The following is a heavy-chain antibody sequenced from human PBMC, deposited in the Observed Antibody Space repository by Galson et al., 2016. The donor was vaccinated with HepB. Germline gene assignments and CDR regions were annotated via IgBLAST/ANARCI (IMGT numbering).Heavy chain of an antibody. Sequence: SLRLSCAASGFTFSNYGIHWVRQAPGKGLEWVATISYDGSQKFYADSLKGRFTVSRDNSKNTLYLQMNSLQIDDTAVYYCAKDLRGSYGAFDVWGQGTVATIS. V-gene: IGHV3-30*18. CDR2: ISYDGSQK. J-gene: IGHJ3*01. D-gene: IGHD3-16*01. CDR1: GFTFSNYG. CDR3: AKDLRGSYGAFDV.